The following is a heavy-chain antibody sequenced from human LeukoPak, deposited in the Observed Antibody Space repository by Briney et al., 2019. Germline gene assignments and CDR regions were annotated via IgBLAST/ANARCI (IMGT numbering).Heavy chain of an antibody. J-gene: IGHJ6*02. CDR3: ARVHSSSSFGMDV. CDR2: IYSGGST. V-gene: IGHV3-66*01. CDR1: GFTFSSYA. Sequence: GGSLRLSCAASGFTFSSYAMSWVRQAPGKGLEWVSVIYSGGSTYYADSVKGRFTISRDNSKNTLYLQMNSLRAEDTAVYYCARVHSSSSFGMDVWGQGTTVTVSS. D-gene: IGHD6-6*01.